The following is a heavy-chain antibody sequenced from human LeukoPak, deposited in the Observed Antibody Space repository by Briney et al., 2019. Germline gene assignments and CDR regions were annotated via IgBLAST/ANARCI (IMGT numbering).Heavy chain of an antibody. CDR3: ARHFRREVLIGSAFDI. J-gene: IGHJ3*02. CDR2: IFYDGTT. CDR1: GGSISTTSYY. D-gene: IGHD3-22*01. Sequence: SETLSLTCTASGGSISTTSYYWAWIRQPPGKGLEWIVSIFYDGTTYYSPSLKSRLIASVDTSKNQFSLKLSAVTAADTAIYYCARHFRREVLIGSAFDIWGQGTMVTVSS. V-gene: IGHV4-39*01.